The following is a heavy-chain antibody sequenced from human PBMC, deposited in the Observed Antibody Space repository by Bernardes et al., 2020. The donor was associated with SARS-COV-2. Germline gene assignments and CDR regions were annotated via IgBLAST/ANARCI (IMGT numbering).Heavy chain of an antibody. CDR1: GFNFSMSA. Sequence: GGSLRLSCAASGFNFSMSAMGWVRHSPGKGLQWVSSISGTGTTKYYADSVKGRFTISRDNSNNTVFLQMNSLRVDDTAMYYCAKLPSIQLWAGNNYFESWGQGTPVTGSS. V-gene: IGHV3-23*01. CDR3: AKLPSIQLWAGNNYFES. CDR2: ISGTGTTK. D-gene: IGHD5-18*01. J-gene: IGHJ5*01.